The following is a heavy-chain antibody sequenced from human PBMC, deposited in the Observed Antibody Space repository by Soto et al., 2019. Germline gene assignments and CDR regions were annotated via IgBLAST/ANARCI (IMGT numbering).Heavy chain of an antibody. CDR1: GGSISSSNW. Sequence: KASETLSLTCAVSGGSISSSNWWSCVPQPPGKGLEWIGEIYHSGSTNYNPSLKSRVTISVYTSKNQFSLKLSSVTAADTAVYYCERRIRNYYYYYGMDVWGQGTTVTVSS. J-gene: IGHJ6*02. CDR3: ERRIRNYYYYYGMDV. CDR2: IYHSGST. V-gene: IGHV4-4*02.